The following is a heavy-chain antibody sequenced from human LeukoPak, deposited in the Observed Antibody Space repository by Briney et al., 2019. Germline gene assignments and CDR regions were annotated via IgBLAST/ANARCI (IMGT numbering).Heavy chain of an antibody. CDR2: TYYRSKWYN. Sequence: SQTLSLTCAISGDSVSSSSAAWNWIRQSPSRGLEWRGRTYYRSKWYNDYAVSVKSRVTINPDTSKNQFSLQLNSVTPEDTAVYYCTRVVAAAFDHWGQGTLVTVSS. CDR3: TRVVAAAFDH. V-gene: IGHV6-1*01. J-gene: IGHJ4*02. D-gene: IGHD2-15*01. CDR1: GDSVSSSSAA.